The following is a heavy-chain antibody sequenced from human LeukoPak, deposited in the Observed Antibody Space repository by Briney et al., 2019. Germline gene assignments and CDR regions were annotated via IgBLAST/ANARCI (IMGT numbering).Heavy chain of an antibody. D-gene: IGHD6-19*01. J-gene: IGHJ6*03. Sequence: PSETLSLTCTVSGGSISSSSYYWGWIRQPPGKGLEWIGSIYYSGSNYYNPSLKSRVTISVDTSKNQFSLKLSSVTAADTAMYYCASLSVAGTNYYYYMDVWGKGTTVTVSS. CDR2: IYYSGSN. CDR1: GGSISSSSYY. CDR3: ASLSVAGTNYYYYMDV. V-gene: IGHV4-39*01.